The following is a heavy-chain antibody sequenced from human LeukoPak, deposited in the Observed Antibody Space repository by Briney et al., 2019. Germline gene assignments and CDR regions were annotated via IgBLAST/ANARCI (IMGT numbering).Heavy chain of an antibody. Sequence: GSLRLSCAASGFTFSDYSMRWIRQAPGKGLEWIGNIYYSERTYYNPSLKSRVTISVDTSNDELSLKLSSVTAADTAVYYCAKYYDILTGYGQGYFDYWGQGTLVTVSS. D-gene: IGHD3-9*01. CDR3: AKYYDILTGYGQGYFDY. CDR2: IYYSERT. V-gene: IGHV4-59*04. CDR1: GFTFSDYS. J-gene: IGHJ4*02.